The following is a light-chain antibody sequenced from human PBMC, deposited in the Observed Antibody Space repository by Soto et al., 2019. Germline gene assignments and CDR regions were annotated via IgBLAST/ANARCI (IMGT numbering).Light chain of an antibody. V-gene: IGKV4-1*01. J-gene: IGKJ2*01. Sequence: DIVLTQSPDSLAVSLGERATINCKSSQSVLYNGNNKNYFAWYQQKPGQSPKLLIYWASIRQSGVPDRFSGSGSGTDFTLTISSLQAEDVAVYFCQRYSTPPYTFGQGTSLEIK. CDR1: QSVLYNGNNKNY. CDR2: WAS. CDR3: QRYSTPPYT.